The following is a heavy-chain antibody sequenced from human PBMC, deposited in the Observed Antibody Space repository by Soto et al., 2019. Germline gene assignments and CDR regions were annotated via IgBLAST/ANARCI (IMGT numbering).Heavy chain of an antibody. Sequence: EVQLVESGGGFIYPGGSLRLSCAASGLTISNAWMNWVRQAPGKGREWVGRSKANTEGGTTDYAAAVKGRFTVSRDDSKNTLYLQMNSLKTEDTAVYYCTTGSVESVWGQGTTVTVSS. CDR1: GLTISNAW. CDR2: SKANTEGGTT. J-gene: IGHJ6*02. D-gene: IGHD2-15*01. CDR3: TTGSVESV. V-gene: IGHV3-15*07.